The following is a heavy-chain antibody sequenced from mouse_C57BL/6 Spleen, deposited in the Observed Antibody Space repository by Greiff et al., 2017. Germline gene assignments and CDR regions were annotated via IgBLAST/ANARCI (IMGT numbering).Heavy chain of an antibody. Sequence: VQLQQSGPELVKPGASVKISCKASGYTFTDYYMNWVKQSHGKSLEWIGDINPNNGGTSYNQKFKGKATLTVDKSSSTAYMERRSLTSEDSAVYYCAREGAYGSSYCDYWGQGTTLTVSS. V-gene: IGHV1-26*01. CDR2: INPNNGGT. CDR3: AREGAYGSSYCDY. D-gene: IGHD1-1*01. CDR1: GYTFTDYY. J-gene: IGHJ2*01.